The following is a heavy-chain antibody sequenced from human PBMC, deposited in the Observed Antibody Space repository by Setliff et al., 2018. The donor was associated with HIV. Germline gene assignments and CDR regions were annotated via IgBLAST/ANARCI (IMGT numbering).Heavy chain of an antibody. CDR2: ISSSGTTI. CDR1: GFTFSNYE. CDR3: ARPNYYDSSGSFDY. V-gene: IGHV3-48*03. Sequence: GGSLRLSCAASGFTFSNYEMNWFRQAPGKGLEWVSYISSSGTTIYYADPVKGRLTISRDNAKNSLYLQMNSLRAEDTAVYYCARPNYYDSSGSFDYWGQGTLVTVSS. J-gene: IGHJ4*02. D-gene: IGHD3-22*01.